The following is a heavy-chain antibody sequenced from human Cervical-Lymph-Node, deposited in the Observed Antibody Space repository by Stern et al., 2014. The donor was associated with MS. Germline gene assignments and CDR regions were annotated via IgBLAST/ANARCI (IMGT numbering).Heavy chain of an antibody. CDR3: ARLGYAGYSSGWYWFDP. CDR1: GASITNYY. Sequence: QVQLQESGPGLVKPSETLSLTCTVSGASITNYYWSWFRQPPGKGLEWIGYISYSGNTNDNPSLKSRVAISVDTSKSQFSLKVNSVTAADTAVYYCARLGYAGYSSGWYWFDPWGQGTLVTVAS. J-gene: IGHJ5*02. V-gene: IGHV4-59*01. D-gene: IGHD6-13*01. CDR2: ISYSGNT.